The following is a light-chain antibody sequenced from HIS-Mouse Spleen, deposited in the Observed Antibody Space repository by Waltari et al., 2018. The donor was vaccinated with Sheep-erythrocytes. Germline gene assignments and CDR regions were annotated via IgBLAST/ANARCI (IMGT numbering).Light chain of an antibody. CDR2: DVS. CDR3: CSYAGSYNHV. J-gene: IGLJ1*01. Sequence: QSALTQPRSVSGSPGQSVTISRTGTSSDVGGYNYLSWYQQHPGKAPKLMIYDVSKRPSGVPDRFSGSKSGNTASLTISGLQAEDEADYYCCSYAGSYNHVFATGTKVTVL. V-gene: IGLV2-11*01. CDR1: SSDVGGYNY.